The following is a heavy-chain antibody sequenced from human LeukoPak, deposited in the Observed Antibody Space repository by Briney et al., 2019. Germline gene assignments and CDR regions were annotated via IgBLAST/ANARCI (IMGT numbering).Heavy chain of an antibody. V-gene: IGHV1-2*02. D-gene: IGHD4-17*01. Sequence: ASVKVSCKASGYTFTGYYMHWVRQAPGQGLEWMGWINPNSGGTNYAQKFQGRVTMTRDTSISTAYMELSRLRSDDTGVYYCASGRGYGDYRGPFDYWGQGTLVTVSS. CDR1: GYTFTGYY. CDR2: INPNSGGT. CDR3: ASGRGYGDYRGPFDY. J-gene: IGHJ4*02.